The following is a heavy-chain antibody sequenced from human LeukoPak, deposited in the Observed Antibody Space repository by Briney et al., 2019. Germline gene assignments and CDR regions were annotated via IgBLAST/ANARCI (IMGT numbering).Heavy chain of an antibody. V-gene: IGHV3-30*18. CDR3: AKDLRGMLWWPRPGGGMDV. CDR1: GFSFSNYV. D-gene: IGHD2-21*01. Sequence: GGSLRLSCAASGFSFSNYVMHWVRQAPGKGLEWVAVLSFDGNNKYYGDSVKGRFTISRDNSKNTLYLQMNSLSAEDTAVYYCAKDLRGMLWWPRPGGGMDVWRQGTTVTVSS. CDR2: LSFDGNNK. J-gene: IGHJ6*02.